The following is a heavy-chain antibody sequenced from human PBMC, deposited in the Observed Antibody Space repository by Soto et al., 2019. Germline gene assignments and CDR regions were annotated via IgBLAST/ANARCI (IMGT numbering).Heavy chain of an antibody. CDR1: GYTFTSYG. CDR3: ARDCGGDCYPQLNY. J-gene: IGHJ4*02. D-gene: IGHD2-21*02. Sequence: ASVKVSFKASGYTFTSYGISWVRQAPGQGLEWMGWISAYNGNTNYAQKFQGRVTMTTDTSTSTVYMELSSLRSEDTAVYYCARDCGGDCYPQLNYWGQGTLVTVSS. V-gene: IGHV1-18*01. CDR2: ISAYNGNT.